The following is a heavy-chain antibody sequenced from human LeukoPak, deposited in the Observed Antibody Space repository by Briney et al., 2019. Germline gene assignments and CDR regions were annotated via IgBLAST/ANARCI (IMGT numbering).Heavy chain of an antibody. J-gene: IGHJ6*02. V-gene: IGHV1-2*02. CDR1: GYTFTGYY. D-gene: IGHD2-15*01. CDR3: ERAGRSEGYCTGGSCYYYYYGMDV. CDR2: INPNSGGT. Sequence: ASVKVSCKASGYTFTGYYMHWGRQAPGQGLEWMGWINPNSGGTNYAQKLQGRVTMTRDTSISTAYMELSRLRSDDTAVYYCERAGRSEGYCTGGSCYYYYYGMDVWGQGTTVTVSS.